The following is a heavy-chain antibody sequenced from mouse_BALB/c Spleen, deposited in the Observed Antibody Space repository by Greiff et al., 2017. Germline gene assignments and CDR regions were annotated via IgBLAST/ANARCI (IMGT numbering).Heavy chain of an antibody. CDR1: GYAFSSYW. J-gene: IGHJ4*01. D-gene: IGHD4-1*01. CDR2: IYPCDGDT. CDR3: ANSLTGEAMDY. Sequence: VQLVESGAELVRPGSSVKISCKASGYAFSSYWMNWVKQRPGQGLEWIGQIYPCDGDTNYNGKFKGKATLTADKSSSTAYMQLSSLTSEDSAVYFCANSLTGEAMDYWGQGTTVTVSS. V-gene: IGHV1-80*01.